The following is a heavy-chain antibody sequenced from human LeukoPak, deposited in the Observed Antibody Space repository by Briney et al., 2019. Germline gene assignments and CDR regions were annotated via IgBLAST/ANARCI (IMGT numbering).Heavy chain of an antibody. J-gene: IGHJ4*02. CDR3: ARDLSGVTGYTYGRGIDY. V-gene: IGHV3-7*01. CDR1: GFTFSSHW. CDR2: IKKDGTEK. D-gene: IGHD5-18*01. Sequence: GGSLRLSCAASGFTFSSHWMSWVRQAPGKGLEWVANIKKDGTEKYYVDSVKGRFTISRDNAKTSLYLQMNSLRAEDTAVYYCARDLSGVTGYTYGRGIDYWGQGTLVTVSS.